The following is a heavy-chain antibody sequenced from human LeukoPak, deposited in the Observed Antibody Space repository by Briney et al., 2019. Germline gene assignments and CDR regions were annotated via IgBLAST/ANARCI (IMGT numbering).Heavy chain of an antibody. CDR3: AREHYADDPYYYYYMDV. CDR2: IRYDGSNK. D-gene: IGHD4-17*01. J-gene: IGHJ6*03. CDR1: GFTFSSYG. Sequence: PGGSLRLSCAVSGFTFSSYGMHWVRQAPGKGLEWVAFIRYDGSNKYYADSVKGRFTISRDNSKNTLYLQMNSLRAEDTAVYYCAREHYADDPYYYYYMDVWGKGTTVTISS. V-gene: IGHV3-30*02.